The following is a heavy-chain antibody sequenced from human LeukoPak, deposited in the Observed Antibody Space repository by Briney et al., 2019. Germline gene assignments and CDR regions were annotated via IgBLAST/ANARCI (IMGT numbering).Heavy chain of an antibody. CDR3: AREGDGYRTTGYFDY. V-gene: IGHV3-53*01. CDR2: IYSGAST. CDR1: GFTVGSNY. Sequence: GGSLRLSCAASGFTVGSNYMSWVRQAPGKGLEWVSVIYSGASTYYADSVKGRFTISRDNSKNTLYLQMNSLRAEDTAVYYCAREGDGYRTTGYFDYWGQGTLVTVSS. J-gene: IGHJ4*02. D-gene: IGHD5-24*01.